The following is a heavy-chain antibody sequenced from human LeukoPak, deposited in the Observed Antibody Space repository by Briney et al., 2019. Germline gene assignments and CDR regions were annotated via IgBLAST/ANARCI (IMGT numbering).Heavy chain of an antibody. V-gene: IGHV3-9*01. J-gene: IGHJ5*02. D-gene: IGHD6-19*01. Sequence: GGSLRLSCAASGFTFDDYAMDWVRQAPGKGLEWVSGISWNSGTIGYADSVKGRFTISRDNAKNSLYLQMNSLRAEDTAVYYCARDSSGWEDLNWFDPWGQGTLVTVSS. CDR3: ARDSSGWEDLNWFDP. CDR1: GFTFDDYA. CDR2: ISWNSGTI.